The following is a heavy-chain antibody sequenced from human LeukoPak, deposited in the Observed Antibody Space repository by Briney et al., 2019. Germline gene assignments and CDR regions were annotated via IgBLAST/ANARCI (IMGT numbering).Heavy chain of an antibody. V-gene: IGHV3-74*01. J-gene: IGHJ4*01. Sequence: PRGSLRLSCVASGFTFSNYWMHWVRQDPLKGLVWVSRINTDGSTTTYRDSVKGRFTISRDNAKNTLYPQMNSLRVEDTAVYYCVTNPIVVVTSANYWGQGTLVTVSS. CDR3: VTNPIVVVTSANY. CDR2: INTDGSTT. CDR1: GFTFSNYW. D-gene: IGHD2-21*02.